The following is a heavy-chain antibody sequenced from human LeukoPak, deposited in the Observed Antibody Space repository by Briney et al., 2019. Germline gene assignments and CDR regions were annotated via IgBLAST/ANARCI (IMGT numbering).Heavy chain of an antibody. CDR1: GYPFTTYG. CDR2: VHPDTGYA. D-gene: IGHD1-14*01. CDR3: ARGPRNDP. V-gene: IGHV1-8*01. Sequence: GASVKVSFKTSGYPFTTYGINWVRQAAGQGLEWMGWVHPDTGYADYAQKFQGRVTMTSDTSISTAYMELSSLRSDDTAVYFCARGPRNDPWGQGTLVTVSS. J-gene: IGHJ5*02.